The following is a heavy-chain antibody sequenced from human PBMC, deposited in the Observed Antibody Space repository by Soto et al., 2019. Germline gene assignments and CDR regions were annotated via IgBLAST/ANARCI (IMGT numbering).Heavy chain of an antibody. J-gene: IGHJ3*02. CDR3: AREGNYGNHHDGFDI. CDR1: GFTFSSYW. Sequence: EVQLVESGGGLVQPGGSLRLSCAASGFTFSSYWMHWVRQAPGKGLVWVSRVNSDVSSTNYADSVKGRFTISRDNAKDTRYRQMNSLRAEDTAVYYCAREGNYGNHHDGFDIWGQGTMVTVSS. V-gene: IGHV3-74*01. D-gene: IGHD1-7*01. CDR2: VNSDVSST.